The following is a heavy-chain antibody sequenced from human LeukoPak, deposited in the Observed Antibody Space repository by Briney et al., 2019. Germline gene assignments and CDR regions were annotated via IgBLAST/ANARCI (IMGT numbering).Heavy chain of an antibody. CDR3: ARSFSPNYYDLLDY. Sequence: PSETLSLTCTVSGGSISTYYWSWIRQPPGKGLEWIGYIYYSGTTNYNPSLKSRVTISLATSKNQFSLELNPVTAADTAVYYCARSFSPNYYDLLDYWGQGILVTVSS. D-gene: IGHD3-22*01. CDR2: IYYSGTT. V-gene: IGHV4-59*01. J-gene: IGHJ4*02. CDR1: GGSISTYY.